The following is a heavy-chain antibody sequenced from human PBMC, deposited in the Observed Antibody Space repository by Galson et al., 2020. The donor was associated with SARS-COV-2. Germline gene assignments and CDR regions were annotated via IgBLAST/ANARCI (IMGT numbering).Heavy chain of an antibody. CDR2: IYHSGST. V-gene: IGHV4-4*02. J-gene: IGHJ6*02. CDR1: GGSISSSNW. Sequence: SETLSLTCAVSGGSISSSNWWSWVRQPPGKGLEWIGEIYHSGSTNYNPSLKSRVTISVDKSKNQFSLKLSSVTAADTAVYYCARVGNIVVVPAAANYYYYGMDVWGQGTTVTVSS. CDR3: ARVGNIVVVPAAANYYYYGMDV. D-gene: IGHD2-2*01.